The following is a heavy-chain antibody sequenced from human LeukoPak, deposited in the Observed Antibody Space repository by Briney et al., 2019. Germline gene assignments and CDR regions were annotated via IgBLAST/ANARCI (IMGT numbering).Heavy chain of an antibody. J-gene: IGHJ4*02. D-gene: IGHD3-22*01. Sequence: PSETLSLTCTVSVYSITGGYYWGYIRQPPGKGREGFGSIYHSGGTYYNPSLNSRLTLSLDTITKQLSLKLCTVTASDTGVYSSARERGENYDSSGYIDSWGQGTMVTVSS. CDR2: IYHSGGT. V-gene: IGHV4-38-2*02. CDR3: ARERGENYDSSGYIDS. CDR1: VYSITGGYY.